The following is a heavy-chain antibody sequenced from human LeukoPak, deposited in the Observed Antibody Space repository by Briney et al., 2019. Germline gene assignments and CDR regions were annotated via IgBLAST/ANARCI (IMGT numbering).Heavy chain of an antibody. CDR3: AKGDYGDYIY. D-gene: IGHD4-17*01. J-gene: IGHJ4*02. V-gene: IGHV3-7*03. CDR1: GFTFSNFW. CDR2: INQDGSDK. Sequence: GGSLRLSCAASGFTFSNFWMTWVRQAPGKGLEWVANINQDGSDKYYVDSVKGRFTISRDNPKNTLYLQMNSLRAEDTAVYYCAKGDYGDYIYWGQGTLVTVSS.